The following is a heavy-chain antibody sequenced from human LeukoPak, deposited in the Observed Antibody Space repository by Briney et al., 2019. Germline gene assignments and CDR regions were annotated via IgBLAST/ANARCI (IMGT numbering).Heavy chain of an antibody. CDR1: GVSFCDYA. Sequence: PGGSLRLSCSASGVSFCDYAKTWGRDAPRKGLGWVSPTSGSGNGAYYIHSVKSRVTISPDNATKTMYLEMNSLRAEYTAVYYCAKAFRIYEVINLYFDSWGQGTLVTVSS. V-gene: IGHV3-23*01. CDR3: AKAFRIYEVINLYFDS. CDR2: TSGSGNGA. J-gene: IGHJ4*02. D-gene: IGHD3-3*01.